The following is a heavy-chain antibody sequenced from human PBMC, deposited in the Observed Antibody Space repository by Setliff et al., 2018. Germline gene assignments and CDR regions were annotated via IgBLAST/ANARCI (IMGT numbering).Heavy chain of an antibody. J-gene: IGHJ4*02. CDR1: GGTFSSYA. D-gene: IGHD3-22*01. CDR3: ARGNYYDSSGYSDY. V-gene: IGHV1-69*05. CDR2: IIPIFGTA. Sequence: SVKVSCKASGGTFSSYAISWVRQAPGQGLEWMGGIIPIFGTANYAQKFQGRVTITTDESTSTAYMELSSLRSEDTAVYYCARGNYYDSSGYSDYWGQGTLVTVSS.